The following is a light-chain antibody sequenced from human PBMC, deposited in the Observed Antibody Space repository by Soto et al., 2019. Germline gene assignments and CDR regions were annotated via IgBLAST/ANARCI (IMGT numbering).Light chain of an antibody. Sequence: EIVLTQFPGTLSLSPGERATLSCRASQSVSSNYLAWYQQIPGQAPRLLIYGASSRATGIPDRFSGSGSGTDFTLTISRLEPEDFAVYYCQYYGGEPYSTFGQGTKLEIK. CDR2: GAS. V-gene: IGKV3-20*01. CDR1: QSVSSNY. J-gene: IGKJ2*01. CDR3: QYYGGEPYST.